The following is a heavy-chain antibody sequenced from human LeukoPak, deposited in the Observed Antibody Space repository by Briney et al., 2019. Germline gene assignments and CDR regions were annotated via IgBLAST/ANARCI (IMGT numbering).Heavy chain of an antibody. CDR3: ARAPYDYVWGSYRYNFDY. CDR1: GGTFSSYA. Sequence: SVKVSCKASGGTFSSYAISWVRQAPGQGLEWMGGIIPIFGTANYAQKFQGRVTITADESTSTAYMELSSLRSEDTAVYYCARAPYDYVWGSYRYNFDYWGQGTLVTVSS. D-gene: IGHD3-16*02. V-gene: IGHV1-69*13. CDR2: IIPIFGTA. J-gene: IGHJ4*02.